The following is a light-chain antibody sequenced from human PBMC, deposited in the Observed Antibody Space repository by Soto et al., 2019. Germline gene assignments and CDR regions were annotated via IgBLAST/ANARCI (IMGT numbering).Light chain of an antibody. CDR1: QAIGSW. V-gene: IGKV1-12*01. CDR3: QQDNSFPLT. CDR2: DAS. Sequence: DIQMTQSPSFVSASVGDRVTIFCRASQAIGSWLAWYQQKPGKAPKFVIYDASSLQSGVPSRFSGSGSGTDFTLTISCLQSEDFATYYCQQDNSFPLTFGGGTKVDIK. J-gene: IGKJ4*02.